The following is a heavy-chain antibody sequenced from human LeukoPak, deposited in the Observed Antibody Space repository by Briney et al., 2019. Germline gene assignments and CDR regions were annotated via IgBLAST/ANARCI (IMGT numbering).Heavy chain of an antibody. CDR2: ISYDGSNK. CDR3: ARDLYYDSSGLGDY. Sequence: HTGGSLRLSCAASGFTFSSYAMLWVRQAPGKGLEWVAVISYDGSNKYYADSVKGRFTISRDNSKNTLYLQMNSLRAEDTAVYYCARDLYYDSSGLGDYWGQGTLVTVSS. CDR1: GFTFSSYA. D-gene: IGHD3-22*01. J-gene: IGHJ4*02. V-gene: IGHV3-30-3*01.